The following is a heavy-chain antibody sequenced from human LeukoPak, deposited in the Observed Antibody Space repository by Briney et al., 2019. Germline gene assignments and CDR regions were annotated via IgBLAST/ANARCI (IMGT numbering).Heavy chain of an antibody. CDR3: AKDLMGATNY. D-gene: IGHD1-26*01. V-gene: IGHV3-23*01. CDR2: ISGSGSTT. Sequence: GGSLRLSCAASGFTFSNYAMSWVRQAPGKGXXXVSAISGSGSTTHYADSVKGRFTISRDNSKNTLYLQMNSLRAEDTAIFYCAKDLMGATNYWGQGTLVAVSS. CDR1: GFTFSNYA. J-gene: IGHJ4*02.